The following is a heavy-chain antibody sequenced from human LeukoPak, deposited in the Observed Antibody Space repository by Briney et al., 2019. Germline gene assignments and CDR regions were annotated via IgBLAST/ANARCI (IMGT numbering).Heavy chain of an antibody. D-gene: IGHD2-2*01. CDR3: ARDYCSSTSCYVFDY. CDR1: GYTFTSYY. CDR2: INPSGGST. Sequence: ASVKVSCKASGYTFTSYYMHWVRQAPGQGLEWMGIINPSGGSTSYAQKFQGRVTMTRDTSTSTVYMELSSLRSEDTAVYYCARDYCSSTSCYVFDYWGQGTLVTVPS. V-gene: IGHV1-46*01. J-gene: IGHJ4*02.